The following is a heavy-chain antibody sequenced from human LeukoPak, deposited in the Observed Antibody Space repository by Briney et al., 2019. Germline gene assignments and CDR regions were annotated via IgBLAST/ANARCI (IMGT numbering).Heavy chain of an antibody. J-gene: IGHJ5*02. CDR1: GGSISSYY. CDR3: ARVGQGDCSSTSCYVERFDP. D-gene: IGHD2-2*01. V-gene: IGHV4-4*07. CDR2: IYTSGST. Sequence: SETLSLTCTVSGGSISSYYWSWIRQPAGKGLEWIGRIYTSGSTNYNPSLKSRVTMSVDTSKNQFSLKLSSVTAADTAVYYCARVGQGDCSSTSCYVERFDPWGQGTLVTVSS.